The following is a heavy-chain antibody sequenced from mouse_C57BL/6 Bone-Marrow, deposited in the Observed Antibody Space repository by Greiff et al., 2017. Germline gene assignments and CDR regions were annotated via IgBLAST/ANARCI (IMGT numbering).Heavy chain of an antibody. CDR1: GYTFTSYW. CDR3: AGFYGYFYYFDY. J-gene: IGHJ2*01. V-gene: IGHV1-50*01. D-gene: IGHD2-2*01. CDR2: IDPSDSYT. Sequence: QVQLQQPGAELVKPGASVKLSCKASGYTFTSYWMQWVKQRPGQGLEWIGEIDPSDSYTNYNQKFKGKATLTVDTSSSTAYMQLSSLTSEDSAFYYCAGFYGYFYYFDYWGQGTTLTVSS.